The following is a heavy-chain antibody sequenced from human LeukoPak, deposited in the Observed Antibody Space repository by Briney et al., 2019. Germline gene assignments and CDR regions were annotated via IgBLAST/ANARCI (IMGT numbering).Heavy chain of an antibody. CDR3: ASGITLPTGGPADY. D-gene: IGHD3-16*01. Sequence: ASVKVSCKASGYTFTSYDINWVRQATGQGLGWMGWMNPNSGNTGYAQKFQGRATMTRNTSISTAYMELSSLRSEDTAVYYCASGITLPTGGPADYWGQGTLVTVSS. CDR1: GYTFTSYD. J-gene: IGHJ4*02. CDR2: MNPNSGNT. V-gene: IGHV1-8*01.